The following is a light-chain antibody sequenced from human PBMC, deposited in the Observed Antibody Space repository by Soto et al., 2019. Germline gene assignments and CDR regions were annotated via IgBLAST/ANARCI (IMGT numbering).Light chain of an antibody. CDR3: QQYGSSPRT. CDR2: GAS. J-gene: IGKJ1*01. V-gene: IGKV3-20*01. Sequence: EIVLTQSPGTLSLSPGERATLSCRASQSVSSSYLARYRQKPGQAPRLLIYGASSRATGIPDRFSGNGSGTDFTLTISRLEPEDFAVYYCQQYGSSPRTFGQGSKVEIK. CDR1: QSVSSSY.